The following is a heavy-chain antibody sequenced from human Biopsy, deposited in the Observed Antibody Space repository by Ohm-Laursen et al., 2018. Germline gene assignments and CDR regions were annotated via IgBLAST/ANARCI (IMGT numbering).Heavy chain of an antibody. CDR3: ARDDYYYDLDV. CDR1: GYTFTSYG. Sequence: ASVKVSCKASGYTFTSYGIDWVRQAPGQGLEWMGWISTYNGDTNYAQRFQGRVTMTTDTSTSTAYMELRGLTSDDTAVYYCARDDYYYDLDVWGQGTTVTVS. V-gene: IGHV1-18*01. CDR2: ISTYNGDT. J-gene: IGHJ6*02.